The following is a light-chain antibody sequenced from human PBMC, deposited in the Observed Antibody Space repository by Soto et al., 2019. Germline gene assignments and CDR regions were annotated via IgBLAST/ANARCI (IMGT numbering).Light chain of an antibody. CDR3: QQRSSWHPWT. V-gene: IGKV3-11*01. J-gene: IGKJ1*01. Sequence: EILLTQSPATLSLSPGERSTLSCRASQIVSTYLAWYQQKPGQAPRQLIYDASNRATGIPARFSGSRSGTEVSLTISSLEPEDFAVYYCQQRSSWHPWTFGQGTKVEIK. CDR2: DAS. CDR1: QIVSTY.